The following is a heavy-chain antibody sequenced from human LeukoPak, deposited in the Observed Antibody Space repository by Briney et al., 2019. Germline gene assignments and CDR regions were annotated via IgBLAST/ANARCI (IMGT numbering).Heavy chain of an antibody. V-gene: IGHV4-61*02. J-gene: IGHJ5*02. Sequence: SETLSLTCTVSGGSISSGSYYWSWIRQPAGKGLEWIGRIYTSGSTNYNPSLKSRVTISVDTSKNQFSLKLSSVTAADTAVYYCARDLRENWFDPWGQGTLVTVSS. CDR2: IYTSGST. CDR3: ARDLRENWFDP. CDR1: GGSISSGSYY. D-gene: IGHD5-24*01.